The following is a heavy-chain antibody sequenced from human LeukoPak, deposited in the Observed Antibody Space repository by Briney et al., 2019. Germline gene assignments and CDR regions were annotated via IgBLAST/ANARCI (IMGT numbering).Heavy chain of an antibody. J-gene: IGHJ3*02. CDR2: ITPIFGAP. D-gene: IGHD3-22*01. CDR1: GSTFSSYP. V-gene: IGHV1-69*13. Sequence: SVDVSCKASGSTFSSYPFTWVRQAPGQGLEWMGEITPIFGAPNYAQTFQGRVTITADESTSTVFMELSSLRSEDTAVYYCARDDYYDSSALSKAFDIWGQGTMVTVSS. CDR3: ARDDYYDSSALSKAFDI.